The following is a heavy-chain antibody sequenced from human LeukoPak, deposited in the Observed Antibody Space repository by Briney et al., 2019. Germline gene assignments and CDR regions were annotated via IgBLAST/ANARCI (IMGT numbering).Heavy chain of an antibody. V-gene: IGHV3-30*03. CDR3: ARDYYDSSGYYHYFDY. CDR2: ISYDGSKK. J-gene: IGHJ4*02. D-gene: IGHD3-22*01. Sequence: GGSLRLSCAASGFTFSSYGMHWVRQAPGKGLEWVAIISYDGSKKYYADSVKGRFTISRDNSKNTLYLQMNSLRAEDTAVYYCARDYYDSSGYYHYFDYWGQGTLVTVSS. CDR1: GFTFSSYG.